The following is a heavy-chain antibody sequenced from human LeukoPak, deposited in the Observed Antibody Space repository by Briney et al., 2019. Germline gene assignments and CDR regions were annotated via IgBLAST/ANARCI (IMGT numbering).Heavy chain of an antibody. CDR3: ATYAFDI. CDR1: GGSISSYY. Sequence: SETLSLTCTVSGGSISSYYWSWIRQPPGKGLEWIGCIYYSGSTNYNPSLKSRVTISVDTSKNQFSLKLSSVTAADTAVYYCATYAFDIWGQGTMVTVSS. J-gene: IGHJ3*02. V-gene: IGHV4-59*01. CDR2: IYYSGST.